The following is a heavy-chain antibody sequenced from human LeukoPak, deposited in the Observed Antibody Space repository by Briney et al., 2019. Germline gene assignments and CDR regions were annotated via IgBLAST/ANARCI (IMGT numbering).Heavy chain of an antibody. J-gene: IGHJ6*03. CDR3: ARDRRYYDFWSGFIYYYYMDV. CDR1: GGSISSYY. Sequence: SETLSLTCTVSGGSISSYYWSWIRQPAGKGLEWIGRIYTSGSTNYNPSLKSRVTMSVDTSKNQFSLELSSVTAADTAVYYCARDRRYYDFWSGFIYYYYMDVWGKGTTVTVSS. V-gene: IGHV4-4*07. CDR2: IYTSGST. D-gene: IGHD3-3*01.